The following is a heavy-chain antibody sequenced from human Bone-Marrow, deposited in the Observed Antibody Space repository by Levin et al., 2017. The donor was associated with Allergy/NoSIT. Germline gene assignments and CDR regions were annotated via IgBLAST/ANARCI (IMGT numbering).Heavy chain of an antibody. CDR3: ASPSYSSSWLVYMDV. Sequence: EASVKVSCKASGGTFSSYAISWVRQAPGQGLEWMGGIIPIFGTANYAQKFQGRVTITADKSTSTAYMELSSLRSEDTAVYYCASPSYSSSWLVYMDVWSKGTTVTVSS. CDR2: IIPIFGTA. V-gene: IGHV1-69*06. J-gene: IGHJ6*03. CDR1: GGTFSSYA. D-gene: IGHD6-13*01.